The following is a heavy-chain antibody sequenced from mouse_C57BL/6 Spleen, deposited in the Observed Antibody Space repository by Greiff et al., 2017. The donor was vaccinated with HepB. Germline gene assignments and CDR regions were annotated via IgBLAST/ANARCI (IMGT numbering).Heavy chain of an antibody. J-gene: IGHJ1*03. CDR1: GFTFSSYT. Sequence: EVKLVESGGGLVKPGGSLKLSCAASGFTFSSYTMSWVRQTPEKRLEWVATISGGGGNTYYPDSVKGRFTISRDNAKNTLYLQMSSLRSEDTALDYWARHEGGTGYFDVWGTGTTVTVSS. D-gene: IGHD4-1*01. CDR3: ARHEGGTGYFDV. CDR2: ISGGGGNT. V-gene: IGHV5-9*01.